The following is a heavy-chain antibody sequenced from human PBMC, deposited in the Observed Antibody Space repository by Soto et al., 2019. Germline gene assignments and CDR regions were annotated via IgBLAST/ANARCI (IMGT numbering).Heavy chain of an antibody. Sequence: PGGSLRLSCAASGFTFSNAWMKWVRQAPGKGLEWVGRIKSKGDGETTDYAAPVKDRFTISRDNSKNTLYLQMNSLRAEDTAVYYCARDGMVRGKKAGAKYGMDVWGQGTTVTVSS. J-gene: IGHJ6*02. CDR3: ARDGMVRGKKAGAKYGMDV. D-gene: IGHD3-10*01. CDR2: IKSKGDGETT. V-gene: IGHV3-15*07. CDR1: GFTFSNAW.